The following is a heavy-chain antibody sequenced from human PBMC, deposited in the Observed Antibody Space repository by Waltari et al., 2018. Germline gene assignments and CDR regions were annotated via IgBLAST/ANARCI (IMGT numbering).Heavy chain of an antibody. CDR1: GASISSSNYY. Sequence: QLQLQESGPGLVKPSETLSLTGSVPGASISSSNYYWGWIRQPPGKGLEWIGSMCNGGSTYYNPSLKSRVTISVDTSKNQFSLRLNSVTAADTAIYYCARHGYSGGWFDPWGQGTLVTVSS. D-gene: IGHD4-17*01. J-gene: IGHJ5*02. CDR3: ARHGYSGGWFDP. V-gene: IGHV4-39*01. CDR2: MCNGGST.